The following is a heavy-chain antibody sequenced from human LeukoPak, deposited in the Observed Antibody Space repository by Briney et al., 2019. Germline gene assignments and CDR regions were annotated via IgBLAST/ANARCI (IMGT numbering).Heavy chain of an antibody. J-gene: IGHJ4*02. CDR2: ISGSGGST. D-gene: IGHD4-17*01. Sequence: GGSLRLSCAASGFTFSSYAVSWVRQAPGKGLEWVSAISGSGGSTYYADSVKGRFTISRDNSKNTLYLQMNSLRAEDTAVYYCAAMTTVTTGFDYWGQGTLVTVSS. CDR1: GFTFSSYA. V-gene: IGHV3-23*01. CDR3: AAMTTVTTGFDY.